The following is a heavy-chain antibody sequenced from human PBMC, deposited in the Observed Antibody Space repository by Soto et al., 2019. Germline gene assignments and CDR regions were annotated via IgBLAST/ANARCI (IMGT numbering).Heavy chain of an antibody. CDR1: GYSILSNNW. CDR2: IYYSGST. J-gene: IGHJ3*02. V-gene: IGHV4-28*01. CDR3: ARNRRTNSWYAFDI. Sequence: PSETLSLTCAVTGYSILSNNWWGWIRQPPGKGLEWIGYIYYSGSTYSNPSLKSRVNMSVDTSKNQFSLKLSFVTAVDTAVYYCARNRRTNSWYAFDIWGQGTMVS. D-gene: IGHD6-13*01.